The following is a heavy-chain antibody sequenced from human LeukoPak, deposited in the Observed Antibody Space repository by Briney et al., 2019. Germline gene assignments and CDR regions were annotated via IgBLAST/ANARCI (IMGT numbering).Heavy chain of an antibody. CDR3: ARVLRGVSYFYGLDV. CDR1: GGSISTYY. J-gene: IGHJ6*02. CDR2: IYHSGNT. D-gene: IGHD3-10*01. V-gene: IGHV4-59*01. Sequence: SETLSLTCTVSGGSISTYYRSWIRQPPGKGLEWIGYIYHSGNTNYNPSLKSRVTISLDTSKNQFSLKVNSVTAADTAVYFCARVLRGVSYFYGLDVWGQGTTVTVSS.